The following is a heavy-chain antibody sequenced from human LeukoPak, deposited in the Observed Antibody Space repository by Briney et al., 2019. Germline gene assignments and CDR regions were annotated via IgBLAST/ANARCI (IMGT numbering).Heavy chain of an antibody. J-gene: IGHJ4*02. V-gene: IGHV3-7*01. CDR2: IKQDGSEK. CDR1: GFTFSGYW. D-gene: IGHD2/OR15-2a*01. Sequence: PGGSLRLSCAASGFTFSGYWMSWVRQAPGKGLEWVANIKQDGSEKYYVDSVKGRFTISRDNAKNSLYLQMYSLRAEDTAVYYCARENTSRDYWGQGILVIVSS. CDR3: ARENTSRDY.